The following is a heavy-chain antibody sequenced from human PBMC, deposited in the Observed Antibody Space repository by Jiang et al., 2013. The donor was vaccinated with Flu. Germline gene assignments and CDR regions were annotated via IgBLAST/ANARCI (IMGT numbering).Heavy chain of an antibody. CDR3: ARTNYGMDV. J-gene: IGHJ6*02. CDR1: GFTFSSYV. CDR2: ISYDGSNK. Sequence: GGGLVQPGRSLRPSCAASGFTFSSYVMHWVRQAPGKGLEWVAVISYDGSNKYYADSVKGRFTISRDNSKNTLYLQMNSLRAEDTAVYYCARTNYGMDVWGQGTTVTVSS. V-gene: IGHV3-30-3*01.